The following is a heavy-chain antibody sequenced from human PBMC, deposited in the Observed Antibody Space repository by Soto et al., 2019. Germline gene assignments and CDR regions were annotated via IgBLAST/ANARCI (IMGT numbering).Heavy chain of an antibody. CDR1: GFTFSSYW. J-gene: IGHJ5*02. CDR3: AVLGYCSSTSCIPSLAP. V-gene: IGHV3-48*01. CDR2: ISSNSSST. Sequence: PGGSLRLSCAASGFTFSSYWMHWVRQAPGKGLVWVSCISSNSSSTYYADSVKGRFTISRDNAKNSLYLQMNSLRAEDTAVYYCAVLGYCSSTSCIPSLAPWGQGTLVTVSS. D-gene: IGHD2-2*01.